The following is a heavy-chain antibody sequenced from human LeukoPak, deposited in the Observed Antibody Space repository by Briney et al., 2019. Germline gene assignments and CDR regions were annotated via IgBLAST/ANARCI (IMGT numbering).Heavy chain of an antibody. CDR3: ARDLNYYGSGKVY. Sequence: GGSLRLSCAASGFTFYNYAMNWVRLAPGKGLEWVSTISGSGGSTYYADSVKGRFSISRDNSNNTLYLQMNSLRAEDTAVYHCARDLNYYGSGKVYWGQGTLVTVSS. CDR1: GFTFYNYA. J-gene: IGHJ4*02. CDR2: ISGSGGST. V-gene: IGHV3-23*01. D-gene: IGHD3-10*01.